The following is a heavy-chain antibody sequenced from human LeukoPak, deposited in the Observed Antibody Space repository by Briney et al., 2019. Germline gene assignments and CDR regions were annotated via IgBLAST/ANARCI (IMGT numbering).Heavy chain of an antibody. CDR2: ISSSGSTI. V-gene: IGHV3-11*04. CDR1: GFTFSDYY. CDR3: ARAPLPSSGWPDYFDY. Sequence: GGSLSLSCAASGFTFSDYYMSWIRQAPGKGRAGVSYISSSGSTIYYADSVKGRFTISRDNAKNSLYLQMNGLRAEDTAVYYCARAPLPSSGWPDYFDYWGQGTLVTVSS. D-gene: IGHD6-19*01. J-gene: IGHJ4*02.